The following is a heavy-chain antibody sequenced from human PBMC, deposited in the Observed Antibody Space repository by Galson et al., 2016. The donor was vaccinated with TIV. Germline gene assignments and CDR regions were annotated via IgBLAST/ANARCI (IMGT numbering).Heavy chain of an antibody. J-gene: IGHJ6*02. D-gene: IGHD3-3*01. Sequence: SVKVSCKASGYTFASYGITWVRQAPGQGLEWMGWISAYNGNTNYAHKLQGRATVTTDTSTSTAYMELRSLRSDDTAVYYCARHLRQGVVSPGLNHNMDVWGPGTTVIVS. CDR1: GYTFASYG. CDR2: ISAYNGNT. CDR3: ARHLRQGVVSPGLNHNMDV. V-gene: IGHV1-18*01.